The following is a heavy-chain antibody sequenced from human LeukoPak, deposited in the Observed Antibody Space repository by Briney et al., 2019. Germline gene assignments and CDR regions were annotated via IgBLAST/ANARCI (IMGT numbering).Heavy chain of an antibody. CDR3: ANVGRGEAAADTEPDY. CDR1: GFTFSSYA. V-gene: IGHV3-23*01. J-gene: IGHJ4*02. D-gene: IGHD6-13*01. Sequence: GGSLRLSCAASGFTFSSYAMSWVRQAPGKGLEWVSAISGSGDSTYYADSVKGRFTISRDNSKNTLYLQMNSLRAEDTAVYYCANVGRGEAAADTEPDYWGQGTLVTVSS. CDR2: ISGSGDST.